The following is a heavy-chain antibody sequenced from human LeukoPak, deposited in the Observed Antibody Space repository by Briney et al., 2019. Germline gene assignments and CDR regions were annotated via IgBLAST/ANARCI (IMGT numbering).Heavy chain of an antibody. D-gene: IGHD6-6*01. V-gene: IGHV4-31*03. CDR2: IYYSGST. J-gene: IGHJ4*02. CDR1: GGSISNGDFY. Sequence: SETLSLTCTVSGGSISNGDFYWSWIRQPPGKGLEWIGHIYYSGSTFYNPSLRSRLTISVDTSKNQFSLHLSSVTAADTAVYYCARSSKTPDSSTWFFDYWGQGILVTVSS. CDR3: ARSSKTPDSSTWFFDY.